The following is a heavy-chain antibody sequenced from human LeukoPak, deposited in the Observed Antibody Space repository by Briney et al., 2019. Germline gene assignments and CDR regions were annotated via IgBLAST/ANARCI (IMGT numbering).Heavy chain of an antibody. CDR2: ISWSSRSI. CDR3: AKEADYYDSSGYDY. CDR1: GFTFDDYA. D-gene: IGHD3-22*01. Sequence: SLRLSCAASGFTFDDYAMHWVRQAPGKGLEWVSGISWSSRSIGYADSVKGRFTISRDNAKNSLYLQMNSLRAEDTALYYCAKEADYYDSSGYDYWGQGTLVTVSS. J-gene: IGHJ4*02. V-gene: IGHV3-9*01.